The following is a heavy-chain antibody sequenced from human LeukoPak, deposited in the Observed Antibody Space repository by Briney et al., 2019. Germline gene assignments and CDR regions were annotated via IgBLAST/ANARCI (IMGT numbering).Heavy chain of an antibody. Sequence: SETLSLTCAVYGGSFSGYYWSWIRQPPGKGLEWIGEINHSGSTNYNPSLKSRVTISVDTSKNQFSLKLSSVTAADTAVYYCARDLFYYDSSAWGYWGQGTLVTVSS. V-gene: IGHV4-34*01. J-gene: IGHJ4*02. CDR2: INHSGST. CDR3: ARDLFYYDSSAWGY. CDR1: GGSFSGYY. D-gene: IGHD3-22*01.